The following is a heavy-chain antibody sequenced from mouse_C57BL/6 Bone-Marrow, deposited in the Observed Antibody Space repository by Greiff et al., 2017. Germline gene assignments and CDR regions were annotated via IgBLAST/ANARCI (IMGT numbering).Heavy chain of an antibody. J-gene: IGHJ1*03. CDR2: ISSGSSTI. V-gene: IGHV5-17*01. CDR3: ARPLITSSLCFDV. D-gene: IGHD1-1*01. CDR1: GFTFSDYG. Sequence: VKLVESGGGLVKPGGSLKLSCAASGFTFSDYGMNWVRQAPEKGLEWVAYISSGSSTIYYADTVKGRFTSSRDNAKNTLFLQMTSLMSEDTAMYYCARPLITSSLCFDVWGTGTTVTVSS.